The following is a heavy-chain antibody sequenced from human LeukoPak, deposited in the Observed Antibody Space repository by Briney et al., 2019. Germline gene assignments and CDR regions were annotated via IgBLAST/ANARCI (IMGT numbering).Heavy chain of an antibody. V-gene: IGHV1-2*02. CDR3: ARDRVGSGWPRPFYFEF. D-gene: IGHD6-19*01. CDR2: INPNTGAT. CDR1: GYTFTGYY. J-gene: IGHJ4*02. Sequence: ASVKVSCKPSGYTFTGYYIHWVRQAPGQRLEWLGWINPNTGATMFAHKFQARVSMTRDTCIDTVYLELTSLTTDDTALYYCARDRVGSGWPRPFYFEFWGQGTLVTASS.